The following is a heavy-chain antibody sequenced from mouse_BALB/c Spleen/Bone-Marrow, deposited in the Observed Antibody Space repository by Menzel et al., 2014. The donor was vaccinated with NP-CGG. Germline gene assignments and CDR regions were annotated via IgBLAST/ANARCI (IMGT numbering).Heavy chain of an antibody. D-gene: IGHD1-2*01. V-gene: IGHV4-1*02. CDR3: AKNYYYVYVAY. Sequence: EVMLVESGGGLVQPGGSLKLSCAASGFDFSRYWMTWVRQAPGKGLEWIGEINPASSTINYTPSLKDKFIISRDNAKNPLYLQMSKVRSEDTALYYCAKNYYYVYVAYWGQGTLVTVSA. CDR1: GFDFSRYW. J-gene: IGHJ3*01. CDR2: INPASSTI.